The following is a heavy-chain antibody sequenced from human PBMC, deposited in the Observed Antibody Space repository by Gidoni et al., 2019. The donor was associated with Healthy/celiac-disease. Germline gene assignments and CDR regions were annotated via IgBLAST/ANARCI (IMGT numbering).Heavy chain of an antibody. D-gene: IGHD2-2*01. V-gene: IGHV1-2*06. Sequence: QVPLVQSGAEVKKPGASVKVSCKASGYTFPGYYMHWVRQAPGQGLEWMGRINPNSGGTNYAQKFQGRVTMTRDTSISTAYMELSRLRSDDTAVYYCARGMFYDQLLPYYYYYGMDVWGQGTTVTVSS. CDR2: INPNSGGT. CDR3: ARGMFYDQLLPYYYYYGMDV. CDR1: GYTFPGYY. J-gene: IGHJ6*02.